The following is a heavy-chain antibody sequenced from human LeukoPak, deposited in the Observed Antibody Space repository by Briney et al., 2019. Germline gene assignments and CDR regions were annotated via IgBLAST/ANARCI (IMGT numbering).Heavy chain of an antibody. CDR2: ISSSSSYI. Sequence: GGSLRLSCAASGFTFSSYSMNWVRQAPGKGLAWVSSISSSSSYIYYADSVKGRFTISRDNAKNSLYLQMNSLRAEDTAVYYCARDPPSPVNRGVYFDYWGQGTLVTVSS. V-gene: IGHV3-21*01. D-gene: IGHD4-11*01. CDR3: ARDPPSPVNRGVYFDY. CDR1: GFTFSSYS. J-gene: IGHJ4*02.